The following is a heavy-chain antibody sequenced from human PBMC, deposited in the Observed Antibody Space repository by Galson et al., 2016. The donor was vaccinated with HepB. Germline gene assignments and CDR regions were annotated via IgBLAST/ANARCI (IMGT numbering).Heavy chain of an antibody. J-gene: IGHJ4*02. Sequence: SLRLSCAASGFTFSSYGMHWVRQAPGKGLEWVAVISNDGSNKYYADSVKGRFSISRDNSKNTLYVRMNSLRAEDTAVYYYAKELKSSGYYSYFDQWGQGTLVTVSS. D-gene: IGHD3-22*01. CDR1: GFTFSSYG. CDR2: ISNDGSNK. CDR3: AKELKSSGYYSYFDQ. V-gene: IGHV3-30*18.